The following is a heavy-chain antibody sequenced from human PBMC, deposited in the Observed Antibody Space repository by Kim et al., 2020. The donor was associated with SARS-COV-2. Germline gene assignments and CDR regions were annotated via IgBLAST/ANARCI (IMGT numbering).Heavy chain of an antibody. V-gene: IGHV1-46*01. CDR3: ARSLKKYQLLGKDWYFDL. Sequence: QGRVTMTRDTSTSTVYMELSSLRSEDTAVYYCARSLKKYQLLGKDWYFDLWGRGTLVTVSS. J-gene: IGHJ2*01. D-gene: IGHD2-2*01.